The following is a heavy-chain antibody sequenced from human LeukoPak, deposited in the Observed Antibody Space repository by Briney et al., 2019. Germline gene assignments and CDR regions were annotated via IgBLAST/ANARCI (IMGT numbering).Heavy chain of an antibody. Sequence: SQTLSLTCAISWDSVSSNSAAWSWIRQSPSRGLEWLGRTYYRSKWYNDYAVSVKSRIVINPDTSKNQFSLQLSSVTPEDTAVYYCTRDGIRVLDYWGQGILVTVSS. J-gene: IGHJ4*02. CDR1: WDSVSSNSAA. V-gene: IGHV6-1*01. CDR2: TYYRSKWYN. D-gene: IGHD1-1*01. CDR3: TRDGIRVLDY.